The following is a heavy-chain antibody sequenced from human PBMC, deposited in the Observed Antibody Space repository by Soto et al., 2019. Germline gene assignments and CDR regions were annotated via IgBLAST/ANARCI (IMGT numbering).Heavy chain of an antibody. Sequence: QITLKESGPTLVKPTQTLTLTCTFSGFSLSTSGVGVGWIRQPPGKALEWLALIYWDDDKRYSPSLKSRLTITKDTSQNQVVLTMTNMDPVDTATYYCAPRRMTDFGYYAFDIWGQGTMVTVSS. D-gene: IGHD6-25*01. J-gene: IGHJ3*02. CDR1: GFSLSTSGVG. CDR2: IYWDDDK. V-gene: IGHV2-5*02. CDR3: APRRMTDFGYYAFDI.